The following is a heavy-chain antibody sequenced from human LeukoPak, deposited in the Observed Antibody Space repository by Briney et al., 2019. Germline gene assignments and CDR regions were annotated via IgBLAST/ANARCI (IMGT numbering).Heavy chain of an antibody. CDR3: AKGSFYGGNSDYFDY. D-gene: IGHD4-23*01. CDR1: GFTFSGYA. CDR2: ISGSGGST. Sequence: GGSLRLTCAASGFTFSGYAMSWVRQAPGKGLEWVSAISGSGGSTYYADSVKGRFTISRDNSKNTLYLQMNSLRAEDTAVYYCAKGSFYGGNSDYFDYWGQGTLVTVSS. J-gene: IGHJ4*02. V-gene: IGHV3-23*01.